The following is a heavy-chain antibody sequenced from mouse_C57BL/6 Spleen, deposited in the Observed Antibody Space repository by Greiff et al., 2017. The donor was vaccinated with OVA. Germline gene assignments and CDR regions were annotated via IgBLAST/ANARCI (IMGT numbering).Heavy chain of an antibody. CDR2: IYPRDGST. V-gene: IGHV1-85*01. CDR3: AREVGRTWFAY. D-gene: IGHD4-1*01. CDR1: GYTFTSYD. J-gene: IGHJ3*01. Sequence: VQVVESGPELVKPGASVKLSCKASGYTFTSYDINWVKQRPGQGLEWIGWIYPRDGSTKYNEKFKGKATLTVDTSSSTAYMELHSLTSEDSAVYFCAREVGRTWFAYWGQGTLVTVSA.